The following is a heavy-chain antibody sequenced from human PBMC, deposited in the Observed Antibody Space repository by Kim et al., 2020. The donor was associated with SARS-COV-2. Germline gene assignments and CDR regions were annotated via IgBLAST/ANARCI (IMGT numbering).Heavy chain of an antibody. D-gene: IGHD6-13*01. J-gene: IGHJ4*02. CDR3: ARPRSDSSIWYHEFDC. Sequence: ASVKVSCKASVYTFTSYLMQWVRQAPGQRLEWMGWINAGNGNTKYSQKFQGRVTISRDTSASTAYMELSSLRSEDTAVYYCARPRSDSSIWYHEFDCWGQ. CDR1: VYTFTSYL. V-gene: IGHV1-3*01. CDR2: INAGNGNT.